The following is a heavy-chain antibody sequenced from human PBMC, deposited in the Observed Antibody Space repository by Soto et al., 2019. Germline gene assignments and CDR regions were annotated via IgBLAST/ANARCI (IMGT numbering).Heavy chain of an antibody. CDR2: ISGSSETK. J-gene: IGHJ6*02. D-gene: IGHD3-16*02. Sequence: EVQLVESGGGLAQPGGSLRLSCAASGFSLSSHSVNWVRQAPGKGLEWISYISGSSETKYNADSVKGRFTTSRDNVKNVVYLQMNGLRDDDTALYYCARGTSLGYYRYGMDVWGQGTTVTVSS. V-gene: IGHV3-48*02. CDR1: GFSLSSHS. CDR3: ARGTSLGYYRYGMDV.